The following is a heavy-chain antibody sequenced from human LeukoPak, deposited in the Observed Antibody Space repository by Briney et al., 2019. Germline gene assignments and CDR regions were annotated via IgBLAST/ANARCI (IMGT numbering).Heavy chain of an antibody. CDR1: GFTFSSYA. CDR3: AKVKEITFGGVIVDQYYFDY. D-gene: IGHD3-16*02. J-gene: IGHJ4*02. CDR2: ISGSGGST. Sequence: GGSLRLSCAASGFTFSSYAMSWVRQAPGKGLEWVSAISGSGGSTYYADSVKGRFTISRDNSKNTLYLQMNSLRAEDTAVYYCAKVKEITFGGVIVDQYYFDYWGQGTLVTVSS. V-gene: IGHV3-23*01.